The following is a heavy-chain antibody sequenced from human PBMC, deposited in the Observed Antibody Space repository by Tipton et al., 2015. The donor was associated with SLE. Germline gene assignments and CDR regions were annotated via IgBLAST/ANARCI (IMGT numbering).Heavy chain of an antibody. Sequence: TLSLTCTVSGGSISSHYWSWIRQPPGKGLEWIGSIYHSGSTYYNPSLKSRVTISVDTSKNQFSLKLSSVTAADTAVYYCARHRIAAFDYWGQGTLVTVSS. CDR2: IYHSGST. V-gene: IGHV4-59*04. J-gene: IGHJ4*02. CDR3: ARHRIAAFDY. CDR1: GGSISSHY. D-gene: IGHD6-6*01.